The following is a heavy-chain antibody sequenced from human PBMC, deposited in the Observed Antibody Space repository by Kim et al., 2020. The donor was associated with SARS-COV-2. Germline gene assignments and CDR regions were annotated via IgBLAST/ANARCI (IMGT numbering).Heavy chain of an antibody. Sequence: SETLSLTCTVSGVSISHNYWAWIRQPPGKGLEWIGYIYYSGSTNYNPSLESRVTISLDTSKNQFSLSLTSVTAADTAVYYCARDHYDYSANSNYLDYWGQGTLVTVSS. CDR2: IYYSGST. J-gene: IGHJ4*02. CDR3: ARDHYDYSANSNYLDY. V-gene: IGHV4-59*01. D-gene: IGHD4-4*01. CDR1: GVSISHNY.